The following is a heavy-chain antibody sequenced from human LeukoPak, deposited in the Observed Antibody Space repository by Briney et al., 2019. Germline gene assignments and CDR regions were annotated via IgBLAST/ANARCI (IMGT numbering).Heavy chain of an antibody. Sequence: SETLSLTCTVSGGSISSYYWSWIRQPAGKGLEWIGRIYTSGSTNYNPSPKSRVTMSVDTSKNQFSLKLSSVTAADTAVYYCARPLGYCTNGVCWPNWFDPWGQGTLVTVSS. D-gene: IGHD2-8*01. V-gene: IGHV4-4*07. CDR3: ARPLGYCTNGVCWPNWFDP. CDR2: IYTSGST. J-gene: IGHJ5*02. CDR1: GGSISSYY.